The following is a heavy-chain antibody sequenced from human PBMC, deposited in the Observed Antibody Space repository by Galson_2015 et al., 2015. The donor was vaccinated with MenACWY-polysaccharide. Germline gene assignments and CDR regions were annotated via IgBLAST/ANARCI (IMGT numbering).Heavy chain of an antibody. CDR2: ISGSSSGT. J-gene: IGHJ4*02. CDR3: AKVRMGLVDY. V-gene: IGHV3-23*01. D-gene: IGHD6-19*01. CDR1: GFTFSSYA. Sequence: SLRLSCAASGFTFSSYAMNWVRQAPGKGLEWVSAISGSSSGTYYADSVKGRFTISRDNSKNTLYLQMNSLRAEDTAVYYCAKVRMGLVDYWGQGTLVPVSS.